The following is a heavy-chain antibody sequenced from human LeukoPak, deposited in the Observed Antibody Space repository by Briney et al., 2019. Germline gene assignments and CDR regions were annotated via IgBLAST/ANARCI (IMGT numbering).Heavy chain of an antibody. CDR1: GVSISSGGYY. V-gene: IGHV4-61*08. Sequence: PSETLSLTCTVSGVSISSGGYYWSWLRQPPAKGLEWIGYIYYSGTTNYNPSLKSRVTISVDTSKKHFSLNLSSVTAADTAVYYCARHLGPMDVWGQGTTVTVSS. CDR3: ARHLGPMDV. D-gene: IGHD3-3*02. CDR2: IYYSGTT. J-gene: IGHJ6*02.